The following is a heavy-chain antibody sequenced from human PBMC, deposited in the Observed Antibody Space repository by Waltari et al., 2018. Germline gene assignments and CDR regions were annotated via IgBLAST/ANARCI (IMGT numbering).Heavy chain of an antibody. CDR3: ARADSSTAYFYYYMDV. D-gene: IGHD6-13*01. V-gene: IGHV4-59*01. J-gene: IGHJ6*03. Sequence: QVELQESGPGLVKASETLSLTCTVSGGSISTYYWSWFRQPPGKGLEYIGYGYYTGTTNYTPSLKNRVTISLDTSKNQFSLRVNSVTAADTAVYYCARADSSTAYFYYYMDVWGTGTTVTVSS. CDR1: GGSISTYY. CDR2: GYYTGTT.